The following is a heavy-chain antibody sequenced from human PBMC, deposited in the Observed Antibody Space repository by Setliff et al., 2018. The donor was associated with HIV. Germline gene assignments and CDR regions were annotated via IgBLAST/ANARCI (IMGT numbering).Heavy chain of an antibody. J-gene: IGHJ4*02. Sequence: GGSLRLSCAASGFRFSNSWMTWVRQAPGKGLEWVGRIKTKTQRGTTEYAAPVKGRFTISRDDSKNMAYLQMNSLKIEDTALYFCSINSPLSSWGQGTLVTVSS. CDR3: SINSPLSS. V-gene: IGHV3-15*01. CDR2: IKTKTQRGTT. CDR1: GFRFSNSW. D-gene: IGHD6-6*01.